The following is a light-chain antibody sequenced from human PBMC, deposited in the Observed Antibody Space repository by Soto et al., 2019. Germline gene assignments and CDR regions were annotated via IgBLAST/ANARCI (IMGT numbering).Light chain of an antibody. CDR2: DAS. J-gene: IGKJ5*01. CDR3: QQRSNWLSIT. CDR1: QSVSSY. Sequence: EIVLTQSPATLPLPPGERAPLSCRASQSVSSYLAWYPQKPGQAPTLLIYDASNRATGIPARFSGSGSGTDFTLPISSLEPEDFAVYYCQQRSNWLSITFGQGTRLEIK. V-gene: IGKV3-11*01.